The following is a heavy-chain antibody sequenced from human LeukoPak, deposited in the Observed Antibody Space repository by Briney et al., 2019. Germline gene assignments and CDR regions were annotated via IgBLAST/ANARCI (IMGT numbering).Heavy chain of an antibody. Sequence: PSETLSLTCAVYGGSFSGYYWSWTRQPPGKGLEWIGEINHSGSTNYNPSLKSRVTISVDTSKNQFSLKLSSVTAADTAVYYCARLGGYYYYMDVWGKGTTVTVSS. CDR2: INHSGST. J-gene: IGHJ6*03. D-gene: IGHD3-10*01. CDR1: GGSFSGYY. CDR3: ARLGGYYYYMDV. V-gene: IGHV4-34*01.